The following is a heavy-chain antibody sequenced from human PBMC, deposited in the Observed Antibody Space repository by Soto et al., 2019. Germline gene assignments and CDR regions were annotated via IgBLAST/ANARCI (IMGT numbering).Heavy chain of an antibody. Sequence: QVQLVQSGAEVKKPGSSVKVSCKASGGTFSSYTISWVRQAPGQGLEWMGRIIPILGIANYAQKFQGRVTITADKSTSTAYMELSSLRSEDTAVYYCATSGVNRSRYYFDSWGQGTLVTVSS. V-gene: IGHV1-69*02. CDR2: IIPILGIA. J-gene: IGHJ4*02. CDR3: ATSGVNRSRYYFDS. D-gene: IGHD2-2*01. CDR1: GGTFSSYT.